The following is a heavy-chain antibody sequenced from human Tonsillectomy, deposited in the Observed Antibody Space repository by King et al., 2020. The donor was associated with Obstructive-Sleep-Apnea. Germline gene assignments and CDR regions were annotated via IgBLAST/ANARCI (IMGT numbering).Heavy chain of an antibody. CDR3: AKEGGGSGVYWVDS. J-gene: IGHJ4*02. CDR1: GFTFISYG. V-gene: IGHV3-23*04. CDR2: INTRGTT. Sequence: VQLVESGGGMVQPGGSLRLSCAASGFTFISYGISWVRQAPGKGLEGVSAINTRGTTFYAGSVGGRFSISRDNSKYTVNFQVNCLRAEDTALYYCAKEGGGSGVYWVDSWGQGTLVTVSS. D-gene: IGHD3-10*01.